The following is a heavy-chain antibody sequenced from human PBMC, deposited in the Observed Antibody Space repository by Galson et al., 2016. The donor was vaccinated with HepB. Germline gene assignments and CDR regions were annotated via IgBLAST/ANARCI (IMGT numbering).Heavy chain of an antibody. CDR3: AKDGETSVFYSGWDS. CDR2: ISRSGTPT. V-gene: IGHV3-11*01. CDR1: GLRFSDLW. Sequence: SLRLSCAVSGLRFSDLWMDWVRQAPGKGLEWISFISRSGTPTYYAGSVKGRFTVSRDNSKNTLFLQMDSLRAEDTAVYFCAKDGETSVFYSGWDSWGQGTLVTVSS. D-gene: IGHD3-22*01. J-gene: IGHJ4*02.